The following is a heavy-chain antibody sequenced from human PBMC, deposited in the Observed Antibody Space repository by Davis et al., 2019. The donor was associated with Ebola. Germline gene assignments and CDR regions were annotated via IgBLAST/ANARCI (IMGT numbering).Heavy chain of an antibody. CDR1: GFTFSSYW. CDR2: IKQDGSEN. CDR3: ARRTAGITLSFYAMDV. V-gene: IGHV3-7*01. J-gene: IGHJ6*02. Sequence: PGGSLRLSCAASGFTFSSYWMSWVRQAPGKGLEWVANIKQDGSENYYVDSVKGRFTISRDNAKDSLFLQMDSLRAEDTAVYYCARRTAGITLSFYAMDVWGQGTTVTVSS. D-gene: IGHD1-1*01.